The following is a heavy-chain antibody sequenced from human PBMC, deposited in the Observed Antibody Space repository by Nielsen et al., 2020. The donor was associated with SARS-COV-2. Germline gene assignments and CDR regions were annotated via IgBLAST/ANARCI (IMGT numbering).Heavy chain of an antibody. J-gene: IGHJ4*02. CDR3: ARAVVGVAGFFGY. D-gene: IGHD6-19*01. CDR2: IYRDGTT. CDR1: GFTVSSDY. Sequence: GESLKIPCAASGFTVSSDYMSWVRQAPGKGLEWVSVIYRDGTTYYADSVKGRFTISRDNSKNTVYLQMNSLRGEDTAMYYCARAVVGVAGFFGYWGQGILVTVSS. V-gene: IGHV3-53*01.